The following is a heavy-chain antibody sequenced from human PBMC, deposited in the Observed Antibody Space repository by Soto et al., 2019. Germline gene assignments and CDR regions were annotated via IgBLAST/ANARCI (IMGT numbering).Heavy chain of an antibody. V-gene: IGHV1-3*01. Sequence: ASVKVSCKASGYTFTSFAIHWVRQAHGQGLEWMGWINAGNGNIKHSQKFQHRVTITRDTSASTAYMELSSLRFEDTAVYYCARDGAVAGDSNFDYWGQGTLVTSPQ. CDR1: GYTFTSFA. CDR3: ARDGAVAGDSNFDY. CDR2: INAGNGNI. J-gene: IGHJ4*02. D-gene: IGHD6-19*01.